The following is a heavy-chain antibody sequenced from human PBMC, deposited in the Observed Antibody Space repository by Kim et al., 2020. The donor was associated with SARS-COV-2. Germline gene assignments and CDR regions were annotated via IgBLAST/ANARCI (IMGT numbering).Heavy chain of an antibody. CDR2: T. CDR3: ARGYYDYYFDY. D-gene: IGHD5-12*01. J-gene: IGHJ4*02. V-gene: IGHV4-59*09. Sequence: TNYNPSLKSRVTISVDTSKNQFSLKLSSVTAADTAVYYCARGYYDYYFDYWGQGTLVTVSS.